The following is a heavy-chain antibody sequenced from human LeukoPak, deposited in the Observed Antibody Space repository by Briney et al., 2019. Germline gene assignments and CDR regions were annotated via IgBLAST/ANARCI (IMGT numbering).Heavy chain of an antibody. D-gene: IGHD5-12*01. Sequence: GGTLRLSCAASGFTLSNYAMNWVRQAPGKGLEWVSSINGSGDKTYYADSVKGRFTISRDNAKNSLYLQMNSLRAEDTALYYCARDGDSGYDFVDYWGQGTLVTVSS. J-gene: IGHJ4*02. CDR1: GFTLSNYA. V-gene: IGHV3-23*01. CDR2: INGSGDKT. CDR3: ARDGDSGYDFVDY.